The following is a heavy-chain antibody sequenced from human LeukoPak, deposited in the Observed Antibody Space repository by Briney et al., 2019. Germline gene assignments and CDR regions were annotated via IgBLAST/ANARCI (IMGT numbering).Heavy chain of an antibody. V-gene: IGHV3-23*01. J-gene: IGHJ6*03. CDR1: GFAFSSFA. CDR3: TNELHVAVAVADYYYFYMDV. CDR2: INGGGNTT. D-gene: IGHD6-19*01. Sequence: PGRSLRLSCAASGFAFSSFAMGWVRQSPGKGLEWLSTINGGGNTTFYSDSVKGRFTISRDNSKNTLYLHMDSLRPDDTATYYCTNELHVAVAVADYYYFYMDVWGRGTAVTVSS.